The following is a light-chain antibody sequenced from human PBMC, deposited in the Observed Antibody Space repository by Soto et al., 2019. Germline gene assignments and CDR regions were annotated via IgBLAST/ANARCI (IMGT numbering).Light chain of an antibody. V-gene: IGKV1-5*01. CDR3: QQYNSYPIT. CDR2: EAS. J-gene: IGKJ5*01. Sequence: DIQMTQSPATLSGSVGDRVTITCRASHTISRWLTWYQQKPGKAPKLLICEASNLQSGVPSRFSGSGSGTEFALTISGLQPDDFASYYCQQYNSYPITFGQGTRLEIK. CDR1: HTISRW.